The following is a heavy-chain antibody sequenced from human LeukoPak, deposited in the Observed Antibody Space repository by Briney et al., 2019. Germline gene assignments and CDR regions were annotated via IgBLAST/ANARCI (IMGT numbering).Heavy chain of an antibody. V-gene: IGHV1-2*02. CDR3: AREGSDIVVPGGY. Sequence: GASVKVSCKASGYTFTGYYMHWVRQAPGQGLEWMGWINPNSGGTNYAQKLQGRVTMTTDTSTSTAYMELRSLRSDDTAVYYCAREGSDIVVPGGYWGQGTLVTVSS. CDR2: INPNSGGT. CDR1: GYTFTGYY. J-gene: IGHJ4*02. D-gene: IGHD2-15*01.